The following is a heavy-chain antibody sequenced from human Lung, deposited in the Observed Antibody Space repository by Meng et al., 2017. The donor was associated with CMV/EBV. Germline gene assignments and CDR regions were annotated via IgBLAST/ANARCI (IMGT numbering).Heavy chain of an antibody. Sequence: GGSXRLXCAASGFIFSSYGMHWVRQAPGKGLEWVAFIRYDGSNKYYADSVKGRFTISRDNSKNTLYLQMNSQRAEDTAVYYCAKDGWGKATSRIDYWGQGTLVTVSS. J-gene: IGHJ4*02. CDR3: AKDGWGKATSRIDY. CDR2: IRYDGSNK. V-gene: IGHV3-30*02. CDR1: GFIFSSYG. D-gene: IGHD6-19*01.